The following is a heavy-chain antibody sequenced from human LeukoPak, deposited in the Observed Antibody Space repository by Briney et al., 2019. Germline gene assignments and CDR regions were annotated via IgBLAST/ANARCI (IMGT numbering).Heavy chain of an antibody. V-gene: IGHV3-48*03. CDR1: GFTFSSYE. D-gene: IGHD3-22*01. CDR3: AGDYYDSSGYRLDY. J-gene: IGHJ4*02. Sequence: GGSLRLSCAASGFTFSSYEMNWVRQAPGKGLEWVSYISSSGSTIYYADSVKGRFTISRDNAKNSLYLQMNSLRAEDTAVYYCAGDYYDSSGYRLDYWGQGTLVTVSS. CDR2: ISSSGSTI.